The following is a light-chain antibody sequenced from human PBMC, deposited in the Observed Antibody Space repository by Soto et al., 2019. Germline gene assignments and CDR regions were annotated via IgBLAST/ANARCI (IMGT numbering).Light chain of an antibody. J-gene: IGKJ2*01. CDR2: AAS. Sequence: DIQMTQSPSSLSASVGDRVTITCRASQTISTYLNWYQQNPGKAPKLLIYAASNLQNGVPSRFSGSGSGTDFTLTISSLQPEDFATYYCQKSSSIPYTFCQGTKLEIK. CDR1: QTISTY. V-gene: IGKV1-39*01. CDR3: QKSSSIPYT.